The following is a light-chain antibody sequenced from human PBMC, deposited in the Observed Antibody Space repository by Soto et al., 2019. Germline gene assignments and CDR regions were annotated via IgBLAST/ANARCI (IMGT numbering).Light chain of an antibody. CDR1: QGINKW. Sequence: DIQMTQSPSSVSASVGDRVTITCRASQGINKWLAWYHQKPGTAPKLLIHSAASLQGGVPSRFSRSGSGTDFTLTISSLQPEDFATYYCQQANTFARTFGGGTKVEI. V-gene: IGKV1-12*01. CDR3: QQANTFART. J-gene: IGKJ4*01. CDR2: SAA.